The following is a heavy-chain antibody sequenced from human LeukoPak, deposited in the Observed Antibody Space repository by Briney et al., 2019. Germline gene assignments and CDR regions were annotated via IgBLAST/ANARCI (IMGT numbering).Heavy chain of an antibody. Sequence: SCKPSGYTFTDYYIHWVQQAPGKGLDWMGRVDPEDGETLYAEKFKGRVSFITDSSTDTAYMELSTLRSEDTAVYYCATTEGDGPDYWGQGTLVTVSS. V-gene: IGHV1-69-2*01. CDR2: VDPEDGET. CDR1: GYTFTDYY. J-gene: IGHJ4*02. D-gene: IGHD3-16*01. CDR3: ATTEGDGPDY.